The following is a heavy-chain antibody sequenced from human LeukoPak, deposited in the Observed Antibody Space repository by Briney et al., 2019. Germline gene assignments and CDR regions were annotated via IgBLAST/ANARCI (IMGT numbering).Heavy chain of an antibody. Sequence: ASVKASCKASGYTFSSYGISWVRQAPGQGLEWMGWISAYNGNTYYAQNLQGRVTMTTDTSTSTAYMEVRSLRSDDTAVYYCARDLKRGYSSGRYSWGTGSSNDYWGQGTLVTVSS. J-gene: IGHJ4*02. D-gene: IGHD6-19*01. V-gene: IGHV1-18*01. CDR3: ARDLKRGYSSGRYSWGTGSSNDY. CDR1: GYTFSSYG. CDR2: ISAYNGNT.